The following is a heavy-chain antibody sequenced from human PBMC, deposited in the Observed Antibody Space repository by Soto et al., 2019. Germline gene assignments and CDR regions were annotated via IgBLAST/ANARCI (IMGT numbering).Heavy chain of an antibody. D-gene: IGHD6-19*01. CDR1: GYSFSNHW. Sequence: EVQLVQSGAEVKKPGESLRISCQGSGYSFSNHWVTWVRQMPGGGLEWMGKIGPTDSDTKYSPSLQGHVTMSFDTSISTAHLQWSTLKASDTAMYYCARHALGSSGWHYFDYWGQGTLVTVSS. CDR2: IGPTDSDT. J-gene: IGHJ4*02. CDR3: ARHALGSSGWHYFDY. V-gene: IGHV5-10-1*01.